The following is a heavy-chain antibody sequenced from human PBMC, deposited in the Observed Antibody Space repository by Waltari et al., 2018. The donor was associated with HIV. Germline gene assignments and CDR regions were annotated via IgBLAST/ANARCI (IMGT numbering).Heavy chain of an antibody. Sequence: QVQLVQSGAEVKKPGASVKVSCKASGYTFTSYSINWVRQDTGKGLEWMGEWIPNRTNTGYAQKLQGRGNMTRSTYRITAYMELSSLRSEDTAVYYCARNGLYSVYPYDWFDPCGQGTLVTVSS. CDR3: ARNGLYSVYPYDWFDP. J-gene: IGHJ5*02. V-gene: IGHV1-8*01. D-gene: IGHD5-12*01. CDR1: GYTFTSYS. CDR2: WIPNRTNT.